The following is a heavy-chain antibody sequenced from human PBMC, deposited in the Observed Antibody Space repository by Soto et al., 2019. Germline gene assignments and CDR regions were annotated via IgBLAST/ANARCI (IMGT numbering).Heavy chain of an antibody. Sequence: ASVKVSCKASGYTFTSYDINWVRQATGQGLEWMGWMNPNSGNTGYAQKFQGRVTMTRNTSISTAYMELSSLRSEDTAVHYCARGPYYDSSGYPDAFDIWGQGTMITVSS. CDR2: MNPNSGNT. CDR3: ARGPYYDSSGYPDAFDI. J-gene: IGHJ3*02. V-gene: IGHV1-8*01. CDR1: GYTFTSYD. D-gene: IGHD3-22*01.